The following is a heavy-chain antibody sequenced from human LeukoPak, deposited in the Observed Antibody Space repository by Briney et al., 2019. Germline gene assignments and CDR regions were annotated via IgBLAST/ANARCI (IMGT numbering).Heavy chain of an antibody. Sequence: GASVKVSCKASGFTFSSYWMHWVRQAPGQGLEWLGVINPRGDEAVYAQKFQGRVTMTRDTPTSTAYMEPSSLGSEDTAIFYCARDNSRNGGTFTSWWFDPWGQGTLVIVSS. CDR2: INPRGDEA. CDR1: GFTFSSYW. V-gene: IGHV1-46*01. J-gene: IGHJ5*02. D-gene: IGHD2/OR15-2a*01. CDR3: ARDNSRNGGTFTSWWFDP.